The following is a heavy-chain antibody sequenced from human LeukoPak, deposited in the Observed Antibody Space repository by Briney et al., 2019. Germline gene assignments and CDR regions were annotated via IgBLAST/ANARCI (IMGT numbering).Heavy chain of an antibody. CDR1: GFTFTSSA. Sequence: SVKVSCKASGFTFTSSAMQWVRQARGQRLEWIGWIVVGSGNTNYAQKFQERVTITRDMSTSTDYMELSSLRSEDTAVYYCARDNSVEDTAWWFDPWGQGTLVTVSS. CDR2: IVVGSGNT. CDR3: ARDNSVEDTAWWFDP. V-gene: IGHV1-58*02. D-gene: IGHD4-23*01. J-gene: IGHJ5*02.